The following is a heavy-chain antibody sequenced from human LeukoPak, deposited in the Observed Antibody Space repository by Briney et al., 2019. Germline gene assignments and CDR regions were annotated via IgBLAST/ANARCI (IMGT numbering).Heavy chain of an antibody. D-gene: IGHD1-1*01. J-gene: IGHJ4*02. V-gene: IGHV3-48*01. Sequence: GGSLRLSCGASGFTFSSYNMNWVRQAPGKGLEWVSYISVTTATYYADSVRGRFTISRDDAKSSLYLHMNSLRAEDTAVYFCVRDHNWAFDYWGQGTPVTVSS. CDR3: VRDHNWAFDY. CDR2: ISVTTAT. CDR1: GFTFSSYN.